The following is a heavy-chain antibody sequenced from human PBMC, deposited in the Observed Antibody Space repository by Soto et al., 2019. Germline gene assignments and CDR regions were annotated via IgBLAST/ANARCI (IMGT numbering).Heavy chain of an antibody. CDR2: VSSGGGT. Sequence: LRLSCAASGFTFSTYAMGWVRQAPGKGLEWVSVVSSGGGTHYADSVKGRFTVSRDNSKNTLSLQMNSLRADDTAVYYCAKRRGAGGHFDYWGQGALVTVSS. CDR3: AKRRGAGGHFDY. D-gene: IGHD2-15*01. CDR1: GFTFSTYA. V-gene: IGHV3-23*01. J-gene: IGHJ4*02.